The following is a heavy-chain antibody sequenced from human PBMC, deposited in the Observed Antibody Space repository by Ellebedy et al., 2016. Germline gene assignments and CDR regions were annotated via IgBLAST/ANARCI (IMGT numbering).Heavy chain of an antibody. J-gene: IGHJ6*03. Sequence: GESLKISCAASGFTFSSYAMSWVRQAPGKGLEWVSSISEGDGTIYYADSVKGRFTISRDNSKNTLNLQMNSLRAEDTAVYYCAKGNCFGDHFGPESYDNPCYYYYYVDVWGEGTTVTVSS. CDR2: ISEGDGTI. V-gene: IGHV3-23*01. D-gene: IGHD3-10*01. CDR1: GFTFSSYA. CDR3: AKGNCFGDHFGPESYDNPCYYYYYVDV.